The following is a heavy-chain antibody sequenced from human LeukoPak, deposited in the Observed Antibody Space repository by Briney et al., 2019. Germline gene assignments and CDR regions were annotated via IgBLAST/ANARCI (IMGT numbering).Heavy chain of an antibody. CDR1: GGTFSSYA. CDR2: IIPIFGTA. J-gene: IGHJ5*02. Sequence: AASVKVSCKASGGTFSSYAISWVRQAPGQGLEWIGGIIPIFGTANYAQKFQGRVTITTDESTSTAYMELSSLRSEDTAVYYCARGPDYSNYESWFDPWGQGTLVTVSS. V-gene: IGHV1-69*05. D-gene: IGHD4-11*01. CDR3: ARGPDYSNYESWFDP.